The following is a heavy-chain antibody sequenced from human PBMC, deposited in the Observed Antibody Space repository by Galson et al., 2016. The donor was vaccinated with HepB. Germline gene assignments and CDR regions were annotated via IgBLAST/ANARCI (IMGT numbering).Heavy chain of an antibody. D-gene: IGHD6-19*01. Sequence: SLRLSCAASGFTFSTYALNWVRQAPGKGLEWVSAISDSGGSTYYADSVKGRFTISRDKSKNTLYLQMNSLRAEDTAVYYCAKEHSGYFDYWGRGTLVTVSS. CDR1: GFTFSTYA. V-gene: IGHV3-23*01. J-gene: IGHJ4*02. CDR2: ISDSGGST. CDR3: AKEHSGYFDY.